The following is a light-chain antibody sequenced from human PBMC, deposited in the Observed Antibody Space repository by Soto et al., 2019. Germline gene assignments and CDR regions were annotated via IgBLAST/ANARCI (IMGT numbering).Light chain of an antibody. CDR3: QSYDSRLSQGV. Sequence: QSVLQQPPSVSGAPGQRVTISCTGSSSNIGAGYDVYWYQQPPGTAPKLLIYGNSNRPSGVPDRFSGSKSGTSASLAITGLQAEDEADYYCQSYDSRLSQGVFGTGTKVTVL. CDR2: GNS. V-gene: IGLV1-40*01. J-gene: IGLJ1*01. CDR1: SSNIGAGYD.